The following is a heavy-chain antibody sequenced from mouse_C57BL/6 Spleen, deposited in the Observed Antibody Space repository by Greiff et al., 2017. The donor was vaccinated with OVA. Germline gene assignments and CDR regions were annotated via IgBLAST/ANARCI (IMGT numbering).Heavy chain of an antibody. V-gene: IGHV1-53*01. Sequence: QVQLKQPGPELVKPGASVKLSCKASGYTFTSYWMHWVKQRPGQGLEWIGNINPSNGGTNYNEKFKSKATLTVDKSSSTAYMQLSSLTSEDSAVYYCARDGYYLYYYAMDYWGQGTSVTVSS. CDR3: ARDGYYLYYYAMDY. J-gene: IGHJ4*01. CDR1: GYTFTSYW. CDR2: INPSNGGT. D-gene: IGHD2-3*01.